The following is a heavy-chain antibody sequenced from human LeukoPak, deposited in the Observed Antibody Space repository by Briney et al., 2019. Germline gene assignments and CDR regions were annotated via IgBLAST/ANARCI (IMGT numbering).Heavy chain of an antibody. D-gene: IGHD1-1*01. J-gene: IGHJ4*02. V-gene: IGHV3-30-3*01. CDR3: ARDPVPATARHFDY. CDR1: GFTFSSYW. Sequence: PGGSLRLSCAASGFTFSSYWMSWVRQAPGKGLEWVAVTSSDGNIKYYADSVKGRFTISRDNSKNTLYLQMNSLRGEDTGVYYCARDPVPATARHFDYWGQGTLVTVSS. CDR2: TSSDGNIK.